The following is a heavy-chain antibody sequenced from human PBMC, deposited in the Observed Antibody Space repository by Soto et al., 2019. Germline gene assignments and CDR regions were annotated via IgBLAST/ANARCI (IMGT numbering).Heavy chain of an antibody. CDR2: IWYDGSNK. V-gene: IGHV3-33*01. Sequence: QVQLVESGGGVVQPGRSLRLSCAASGFTFSSYGMHWVRQAPGKGLEWVAVIWYDGSNKYYADSVKGRFTISRDNSKNTLHLQMNSLRAEDTAVYYCARGAGSGRYWGWFDPWGQGTLVTVSS. J-gene: IGHJ5*02. D-gene: IGHD3-10*01. CDR1: GFTFSSYG. CDR3: ARGAGSGRYWGWFDP.